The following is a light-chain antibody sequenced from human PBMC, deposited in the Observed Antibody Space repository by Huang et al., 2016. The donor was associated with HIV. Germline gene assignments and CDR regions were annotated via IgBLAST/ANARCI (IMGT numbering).Light chain of an antibody. CDR3: QQYNSYPWT. CDR1: QSISGW. V-gene: IGKV1-5*01. J-gene: IGKJ1*01. Sequence: DIQMTQSPSTLSASVGDRVTITCRANQSISGWLAWYQQKPGKVPKLLMFDASNLESGVPSRFSGSGSETEFTLTIATAQPDDFAIYYCQQYNSYPWTFGQGTKVDVK. CDR2: DAS.